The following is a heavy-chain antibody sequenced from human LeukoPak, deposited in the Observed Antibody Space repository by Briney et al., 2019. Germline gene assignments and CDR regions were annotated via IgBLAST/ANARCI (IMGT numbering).Heavy chain of an antibody. CDR3: ARGRVSSSSWSSTYYYYFYMDV. CDR1: GDSISMHY. D-gene: IGHD6-13*01. J-gene: IGHJ6*03. Sequence: PSETLSLTCSVSGDSISMHYWSWIRQPPGKGLEWIGYIDHTGSTNYNPSLNSRVAISRDTSKSHFSLELSSVTAADTAVYFCARGRVSSSSWSSTYYYYFYMDVWGKGTTVTVSS. V-gene: IGHV4-59*11. CDR2: IDHTGST.